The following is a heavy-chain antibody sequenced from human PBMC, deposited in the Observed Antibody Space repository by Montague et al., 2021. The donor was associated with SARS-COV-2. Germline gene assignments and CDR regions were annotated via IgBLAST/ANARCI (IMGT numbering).Heavy chain of an antibody. CDR2: IYYSGST. Sequence: TLSLTCTVSGGSISSGGYYCSWIRQHPGKGLEWIGYIYYSGSTYYNPSLKSRVTISVDTSKSQFSLKLSSVTAADTAVYYCARAGTITMIVVVIDAFDIWGQGTMVTVSS. CDR3: ARAGTITMIVVVIDAFDI. V-gene: IGHV4-31*03. D-gene: IGHD3-22*01. CDR1: GGSISSGGYY. J-gene: IGHJ3*02.